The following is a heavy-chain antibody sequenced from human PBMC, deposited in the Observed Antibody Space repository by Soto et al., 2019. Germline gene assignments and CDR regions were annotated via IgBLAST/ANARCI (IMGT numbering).Heavy chain of an antibody. V-gene: IGHV1-69*01. Sequence: KVSCKASGGTFSSYAISWVRQAPGQGLEWMGGIIPIFGTANYAQKFQGRVTITADESTSTAYMELSSLRSEDTAVYYCAREYSSGWSGNFDYWGQGTLVTVSS. CDR2: IIPIFGTA. J-gene: IGHJ4*02. D-gene: IGHD6-19*01. CDR3: AREYSSGWSGNFDY. CDR1: GGTFSSYA.